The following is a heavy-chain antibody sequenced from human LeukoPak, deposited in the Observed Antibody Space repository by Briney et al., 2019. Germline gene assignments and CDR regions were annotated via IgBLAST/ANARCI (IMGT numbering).Heavy chain of an antibody. CDR3: ARRTLGYCSSTSCFLYGMDV. CDR2: ISSSSYI. V-gene: IGHV3-21*01. Sequence: PGGSLRLSCAASGFTFSSYSMNWVRQAPGKGLEWVSSISSSSYIYYADSMKGRFTISRDNAENSLYLQMNSLRAEDTAVYYCARRTLGYCSSTSCFLYGMDVWGQGTTVTVSS. D-gene: IGHD2-2*01. CDR1: GFTFSSYS. J-gene: IGHJ6*02.